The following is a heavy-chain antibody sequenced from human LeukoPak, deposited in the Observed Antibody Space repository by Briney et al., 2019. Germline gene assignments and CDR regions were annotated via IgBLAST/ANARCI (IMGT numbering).Heavy chain of an antibody. CDR3: ARDSGALAGTGMVYYFDY. J-gene: IGHJ4*02. CDR1: GYSVPRNSAA. CDR2: TYYRSKWYN. Sequence: SQTLSLTCAISGYSVPRNSAAWIDMRESPSRGLEWLGRTYYRSKWYNDYAVSVKSRITINPDTSKNHISLQLNSVPPVDKAVYHCARDSGALAGTGMVYYFDYWGQGPLVPVSS. D-gene: IGHD6-19*01. V-gene: IGHV6-1*01.